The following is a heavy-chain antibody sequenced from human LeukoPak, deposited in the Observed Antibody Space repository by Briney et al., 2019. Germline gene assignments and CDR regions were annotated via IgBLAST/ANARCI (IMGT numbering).Heavy chain of an antibody. Sequence: PGGSLRLSCAAFGSTFTNAWMSWVRQAPGKGLEWVANIKQDGSEKYYVDSVKGRFTISRDNAKNSLYLQMNSLRAEDTAVYYCARDQTPPDYDFWSGYYGYWGQGTLVTVSS. CDR2: IKQDGSEK. CDR1: GSTFTNAW. J-gene: IGHJ4*02. V-gene: IGHV3-7*01. CDR3: ARDQTPPDYDFWSGYYGY. D-gene: IGHD3-3*01.